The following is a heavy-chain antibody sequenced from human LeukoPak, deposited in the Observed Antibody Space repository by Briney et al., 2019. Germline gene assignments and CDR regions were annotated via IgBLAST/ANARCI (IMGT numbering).Heavy chain of an antibody. CDR1: GYTFTSYG. D-gene: IGHD3-10*01. J-gene: IGHJ3*02. CDR3: ARGAPYYYGSGSYYDAFDI. V-gene: IGHV1-18*01. CDR2: ISAYNGNT. Sequence: ASVKVSCKASGYTFTSYGISWVRQAPGQGLEWMGWISAYNGNTNYAQKLQGRVTMNTDTSTSTAYMELRSLRSDDTAVYYCARGAPYYYGSGSYYDAFDIWGQGTMVTVSS.